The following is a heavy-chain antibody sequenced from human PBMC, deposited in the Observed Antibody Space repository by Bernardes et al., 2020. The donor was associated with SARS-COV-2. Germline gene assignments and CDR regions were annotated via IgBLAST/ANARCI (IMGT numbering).Heavy chain of an antibody. D-gene: IGHD1-20*01. V-gene: IGHV3-30*14. CDR1: GLTFSLYA. CDR2: VSYDGSND. J-gene: IGHJ4*02. Sequence: GSTLQVFCASSGLTFSLYAVHWVRQAPGKGLEWVESVSYDGSNDYYADSVKGRFTISRDNSKDTLSLQMNSLTAEDTAMYYCAKITGLYFFDLWCQGTLVTVSS. CDR3: AKITGLYFFDL.